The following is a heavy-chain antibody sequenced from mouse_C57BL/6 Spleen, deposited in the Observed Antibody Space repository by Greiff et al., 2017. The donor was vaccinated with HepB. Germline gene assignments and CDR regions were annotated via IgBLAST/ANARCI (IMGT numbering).Heavy chain of an antibody. J-gene: IGHJ4*01. V-gene: IGHV1-50*01. CDR2: IDPSDSYT. CDR3: TRKTKNSNPYYYDIDY. Sequence: QVQLQQPGAELVKPGASVKLSCKASGYTFTSYWMPWVHQSPGQGLEWIGEIDPSDSYTNYHQKFKGKATLTVDTASSTAYIQLSSLTSKDTAVYYCTRKTKNSNPYYYDIDYWGQGTTVTVSS. CDR1: GYTFTSYW. D-gene: IGHD2-5*01.